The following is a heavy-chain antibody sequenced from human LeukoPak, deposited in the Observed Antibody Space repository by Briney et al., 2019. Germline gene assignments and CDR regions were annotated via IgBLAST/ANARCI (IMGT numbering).Heavy chain of an antibody. CDR3: AKDWGFQFASGSYCEY. CDR2: ISYDGSNK. CDR1: GFSFTNYG. Sequence: GGSLRLSCAASGFSFTNYGMHWVRQAPGKGLQWVADISYDGSNKYYADSVTGRFSISRDNSKNTLYLQMNSPRAEDTAVYYCAKDWGFQFASGSYCEYWGRGTLVTVSS. V-gene: IGHV3-30*18. D-gene: IGHD3-10*01. J-gene: IGHJ4*02.